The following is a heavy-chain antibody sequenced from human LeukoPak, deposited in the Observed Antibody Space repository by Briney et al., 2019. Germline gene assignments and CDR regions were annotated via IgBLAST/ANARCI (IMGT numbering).Heavy chain of an antibody. J-gene: IGHJ4*02. CDR2: ISSSSDLM. D-gene: IGHD3-10*01. V-gene: IGHV3-48*02. CDR1: GFSLSISG. Sequence: GGSLRLSCEASGFSLSISGMNWVRQAPGKGLEWVSYISSSSDLMSYVASVKGRFTVSRDNAKNSLFLQMNSLRDEDTAVYYCARGLRGLYNLGDLGQGTLVTVSS. CDR3: ARGLRGLYNLGD.